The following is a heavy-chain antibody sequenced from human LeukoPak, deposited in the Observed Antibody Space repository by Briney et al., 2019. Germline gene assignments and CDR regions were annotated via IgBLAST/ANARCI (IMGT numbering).Heavy chain of an antibody. Sequence: ASVKVSCKASGGTFSSYAISWVRQAPGQGLKWMGRIIPIFGTANYAQKFQGRVTITTDESTSTAYMELSSLRSEDAAVYYCASDSSGWNQNWYFDYWGQGTLVTVSS. CDR3: ASDSSGWNQNWYFDY. D-gene: IGHD6-19*01. CDR1: GGTFSSYA. CDR2: IIPIFGTA. V-gene: IGHV1-69*05. J-gene: IGHJ4*02.